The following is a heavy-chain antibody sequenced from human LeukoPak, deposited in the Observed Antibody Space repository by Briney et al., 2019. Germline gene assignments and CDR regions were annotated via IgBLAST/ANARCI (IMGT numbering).Heavy chain of an antibody. V-gene: IGHV3-7*01. CDR3: ARGPIVVVPAASYMDV. D-gene: IGHD2-2*01. Sequence: GGSLRLSCAASGFTFSSYWMTWVRQAPGKGLEWVANIKQDGSEKYYVDSVKGRFTISRDNGKNSLYLQMNSLRAEDAAVYYCARGPIVVVPAASYMDVWGKGTTVTISS. CDR2: IKQDGSEK. CDR1: GFTFSSYW. J-gene: IGHJ6*03.